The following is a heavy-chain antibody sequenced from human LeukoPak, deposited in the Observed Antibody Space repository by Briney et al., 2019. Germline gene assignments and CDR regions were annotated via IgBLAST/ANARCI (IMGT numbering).Heavy chain of an antibody. CDR1: GFTLSNYA. V-gene: IGHV3-30*04. CDR2: ISYDASSK. CDR3: ARGGVGGCTTYRYFDY. J-gene: IGHJ4*03. Sequence: GRSLRLSCAASGFTLSNYAMHWARQARGKGLEWVALISYDASSKYHADSVKGRFTISRDNSKNTLSLQMNSLRPEDTAVYYCARGGVGGCTTYRYFDYWGQGALVAVSS. D-gene: IGHD1-26*01.